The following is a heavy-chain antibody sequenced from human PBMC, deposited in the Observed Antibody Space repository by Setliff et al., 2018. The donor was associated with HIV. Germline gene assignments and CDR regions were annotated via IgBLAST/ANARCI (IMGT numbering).Heavy chain of an antibody. CDR2: MYYTGST. D-gene: IGHD5-18*01. J-gene: IGHJ4*02. V-gene: IGHV4-39*01. Sequence: PSETLSLTCTVSGGSTDSGSYYWAWIRQPPGKGLEWIGSMYYTGSTYYNPSLKSRVTISIDTSKNQFSLKLNSVTAADTAMYYCAILRGYSYGYFFGYWGQGMLVTVSS. CDR3: AILRGYSYGYFFGY. CDR1: GGSTDSGSYY.